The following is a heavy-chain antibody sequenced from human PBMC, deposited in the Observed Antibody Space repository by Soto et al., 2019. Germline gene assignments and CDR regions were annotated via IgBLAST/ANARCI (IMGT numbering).Heavy chain of an antibody. Sequence: ASVKVSCKASGYTFTSDDINWVRQATGQGLEWVGWMNPNSGNTGYAKKFQGRVTMPRNTSISTAYMELSSLRSGDTAVYYCARRPRSGYSYGYDYWGQGTLVTVSS. CDR1: GYTFTSDD. V-gene: IGHV1-8*01. J-gene: IGHJ4*02. D-gene: IGHD5-18*01. CDR3: ARRPRSGYSYGYDY. CDR2: MNPNSGNT.